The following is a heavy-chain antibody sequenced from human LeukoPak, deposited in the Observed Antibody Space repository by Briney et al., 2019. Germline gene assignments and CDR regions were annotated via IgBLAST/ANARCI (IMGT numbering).Heavy chain of an antibody. CDR3: ARVITEYQLHYFDY. V-gene: IGHV4-31*03. CDR1: GGSISSGGYY. D-gene: IGHD2-2*01. Sequence: SETLSLTCTASGGSISSGGYYWSWIRQHPGKGLEWIGYIYYSGSTYYNPSLKSRVTISVDTSKNQFSLKLSSVTAVDTAEYYCARVITEYQLHYFDYWGQGTLVTVSS. J-gene: IGHJ4*02. CDR2: IYYSGST.